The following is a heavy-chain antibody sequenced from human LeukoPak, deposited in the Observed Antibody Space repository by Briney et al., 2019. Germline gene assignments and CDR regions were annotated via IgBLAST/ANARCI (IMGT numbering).Heavy chain of an antibody. CDR2: INPNSGGT. D-gene: IGHD2-8*01. V-gene: IGHV1-2*06. Sequence: GASVKVSCKXSGYTFTGYYMHWVRQAPGQGLEWMGRINPNSGGTNYAQKFQGRVTTTRDTSISTAYMELSRLRSDDTAVYYCARAYCTNGVCYEYFQHWGQGTLVTVSS. CDR1: GYTFTGYY. J-gene: IGHJ1*01. CDR3: ARAYCTNGVCYEYFQH.